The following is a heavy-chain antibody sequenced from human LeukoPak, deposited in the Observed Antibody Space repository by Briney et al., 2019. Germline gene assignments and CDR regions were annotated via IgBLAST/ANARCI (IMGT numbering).Heavy chain of an antibody. V-gene: IGHV3-7*01. CDR2: IKQDGSEK. D-gene: IGHD4-17*01. CDR3: ARVSPNTVTTPQYFDY. J-gene: IGHJ4*02. Sequence: GGSLRLSCAASGFTFSSYWMSWVRQAPGKGLEWVANIKQDGSEKYYVDSVKGRFTISRDNAKNSLYLQMNSLRAEDTAVYYCARVSPNTVTTPQYFDYWGQGTLVTVSS. CDR1: GFTFSSYW.